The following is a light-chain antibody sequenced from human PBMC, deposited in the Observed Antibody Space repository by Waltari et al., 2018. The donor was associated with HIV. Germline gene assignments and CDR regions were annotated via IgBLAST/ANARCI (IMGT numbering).Light chain of an antibody. Sequence: QSVLTQPPSASGTPGQRVTISCSGSSSNIGSSSVYCYQHLPGTAPKILMYRNNQRPSGVPERFTGSKSGASTSLAISWIRSEDEADYYCATRNDSLSGLWVYDGGTKLTVL. CDR1: SSNIGSSS. J-gene: IGLJ3*02. V-gene: IGLV1-47*01. CDR3: ATRNDSLSGLWV. CDR2: RNN.